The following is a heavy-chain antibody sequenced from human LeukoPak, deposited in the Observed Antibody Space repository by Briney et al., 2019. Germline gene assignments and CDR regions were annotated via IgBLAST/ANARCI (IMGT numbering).Heavy chain of an antibody. V-gene: IGHV3-7*01. D-gene: IGHD3-10*01. CDR1: EFTFPMYW. Sequence: GGSLRLSCAASEFTFPMYWMTWVRQAPGKGLEWVADIKQDGSEKYYVDSVKGRFTISRQNAKNSLFLQMNSLRAEDTAVYYCARPLMYYYGSETYFWFDPWGQGTLVTVSS. CDR2: IKQDGSEK. J-gene: IGHJ5*02. CDR3: ARPLMYYYGSETYFWFDP.